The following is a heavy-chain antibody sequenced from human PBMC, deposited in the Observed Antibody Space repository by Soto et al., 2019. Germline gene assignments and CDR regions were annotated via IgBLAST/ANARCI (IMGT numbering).Heavy chain of an antibody. Sequence: ASVKVSCKASGYSFTDYHIHWVRQAPGQGREWLGRINPKSGGTSTTQKFQGWVTITRDRSISTVYMELTRLRSVDTAVYFCARGHSTDCSNGVCSFFYNHEMDVWGQGTTVTVSS. CDR2: INPKSGGT. D-gene: IGHD2-8*01. CDR1: GYSFTDYH. J-gene: IGHJ6*02. CDR3: ARGHSTDCSNGVCSFFYNHEMDV. V-gene: IGHV1-2*04.